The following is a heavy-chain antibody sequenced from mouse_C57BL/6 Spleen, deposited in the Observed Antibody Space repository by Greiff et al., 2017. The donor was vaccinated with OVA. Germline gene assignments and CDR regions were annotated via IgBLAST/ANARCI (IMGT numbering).Heavy chain of an antibody. CDR1: GYTFTSYW. CDR3: ARREVYYGNFYAMDY. D-gene: IGHD2-1*01. V-gene: IGHV1-72*01. Sequence: VKLQESGAELVKPGASVKLSCKASGYTFTSYWMHWVKQRPGRGLEWIGRIDPNSGGTKYNEKFKSKATLTVDKPSSTAYMQLSSLTSEDSAVYYCARREVYYGNFYAMDYWGQGTSVTVSS. CDR2: IDPNSGGT. J-gene: IGHJ4*01.